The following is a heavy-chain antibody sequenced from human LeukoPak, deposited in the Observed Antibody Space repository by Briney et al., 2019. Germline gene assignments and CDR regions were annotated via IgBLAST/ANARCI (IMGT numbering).Heavy chain of an antibody. CDR1: GFTFSTYG. V-gene: IGHV3-23*01. J-gene: IGHJ6*03. Sequence: GGTLRLSCAASGFTFSTYGMSWVRQAPGKGLEWVSGISGSGGSTYYADSVKGRFTISRDNSKNSLYLQMNSLRAEDTAEYYCARAVDTAYYYYYMDVWGKGTTVTISS. D-gene: IGHD5-18*01. CDR2: ISGSGGST. CDR3: ARAVDTAYYYYYMDV.